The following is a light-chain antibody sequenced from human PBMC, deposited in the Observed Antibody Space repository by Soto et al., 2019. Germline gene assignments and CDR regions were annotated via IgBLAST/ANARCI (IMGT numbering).Light chain of an antibody. CDR1: SILLHNNGYNY. Sequence: EIGVAQSPNSLSVTPWAPASNSCRSRSILLHNNGYNYLDWYVQKPGQSPQLLIYLGSNRASGVPDRFSGSGSGTDFTLKISRVEAEDVGVYYCMQALQTLTFGGGTKVDIK. J-gene: IGKJ4*01. CDR3: MQALQTLT. V-gene: IGKV2-28*01. CDR2: LGS.